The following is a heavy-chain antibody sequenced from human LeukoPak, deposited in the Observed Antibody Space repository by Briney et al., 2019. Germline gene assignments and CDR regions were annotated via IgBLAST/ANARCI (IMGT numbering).Heavy chain of an antibody. CDR2: IYSGGST. CDR1: GFTFSNAW. J-gene: IGHJ6*02. D-gene: IGHD3-16*01. CDR3: ARDRTFYGMDV. V-gene: IGHV3-53*04. Sequence: GGSLRLSCAASGFTFSNAWMSWVRQAPGKGLEWVSVIYSGGSTYYADSVKGRFTISRHNSKNTLYLQMNSLRAEDTAVYYCARDRTFYGMDVWGQGTTVTVSS.